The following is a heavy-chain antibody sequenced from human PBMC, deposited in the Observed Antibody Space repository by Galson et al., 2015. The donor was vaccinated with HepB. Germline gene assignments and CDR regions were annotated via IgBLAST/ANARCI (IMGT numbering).Heavy chain of an antibody. CDR3: ARDRRYYDSSGYYSAYFDL. V-gene: IGHV1-69*04. J-gene: IGHJ2*01. CDR1: GGTFSSYT. Sequence: SVKVSCKASGGTFSSYTISWVRQAPGQGLEWIGRIIPILGIANYAQKFQGRVTITADKSTSTAYMELSSLRSEDTAVYYCARDRRYYDSSGYYSAYFDLWGRGTLVTVSS. D-gene: IGHD3-22*01. CDR2: IIPILGIA.